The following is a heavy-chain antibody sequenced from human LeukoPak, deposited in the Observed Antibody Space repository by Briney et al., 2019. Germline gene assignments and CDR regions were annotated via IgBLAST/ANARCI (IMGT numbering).Heavy chain of an antibody. D-gene: IGHD6-13*01. CDR3: ARSRSSSWAGFDP. CDR2: ITWDAGAT. CDR1: GFTFDDYA. J-gene: IGHJ5*02. Sequence: GGSLRLSCAASGFTFDDYAMHWVRQAPGKGLEWVSLITWDAGATYYADSVKGRFTISRDNNKNSLYLQMNSLRAEDTAMYYCARSRSSSWAGFDPWGQGTLVTVSS. V-gene: IGHV3-43D*03.